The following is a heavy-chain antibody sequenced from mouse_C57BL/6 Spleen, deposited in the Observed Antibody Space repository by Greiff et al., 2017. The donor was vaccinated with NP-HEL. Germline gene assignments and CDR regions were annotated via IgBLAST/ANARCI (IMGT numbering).Heavy chain of an antibody. D-gene: IGHD2-3*01. CDR2: IYPGDGDT. CDR1: GYAFSSYW. Sequence: VQLVESGAELVKPGASVKISCKASGYAFSSYWMNWVKQRPGKGLEWIGQIYPGDGDTNYNGKFKGKATLTADKSSSTAYMQLSSLTSEDSAVYFCARSGDGYYKGFDYWGQGTTLTVSS. CDR3: ARSGDGYYKGFDY. V-gene: IGHV1-80*01. J-gene: IGHJ2*01.